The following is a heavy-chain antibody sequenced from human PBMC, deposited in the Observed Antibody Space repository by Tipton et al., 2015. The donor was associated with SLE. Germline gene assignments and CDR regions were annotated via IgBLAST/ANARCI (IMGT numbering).Heavy chain of an antibody. CDR1: GGSISSYY. V-gene: IGHV4-59*01. CDR3: ARSDYGDDYWYSDL. CDR2: IYYSGST. Sequence: TLSLTCAASGGSISSYYWSWIRQPPGKGLEWIGYIYYSGSTNYNPSLKSRVTISVDTSKNQFSLKLSSVTAADTAVYYCARSDYGDDYWYSDLWGRGTLVTVSS. J-gene: IGHJ2*01. D-gene: IGHD4-17*01.